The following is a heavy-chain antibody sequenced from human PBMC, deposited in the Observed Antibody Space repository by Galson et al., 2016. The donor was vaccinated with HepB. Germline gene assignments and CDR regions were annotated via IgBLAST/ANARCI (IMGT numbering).Heavy chain of an antibody. Sequence: SLRLSCAASGFTFSSYAMHWVRQAPGKGLEWVAVISYDGSNKYYADSVKGRFTISRDTSKHTLYPQMNSLRAEDTAVYYSAREIPHMVHGGLDYWGQGTLVTVSS. J-gene: IGHJ4*02. V-gene: IGHV3-30-3*01. CDR3: AREIPHMVHGGLDY. D-gene: IGHD3-10*01. CDR1: GFTFSSYA. CDR2: ISYDGSNK.